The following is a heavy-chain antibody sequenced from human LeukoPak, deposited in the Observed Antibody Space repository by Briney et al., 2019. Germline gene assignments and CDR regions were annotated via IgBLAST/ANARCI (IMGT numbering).Heavy chain of an antibody. Sequence: PGGSLRLSCAASGFTFSGYSMNWVRRAPGKGLEWVSSISSSSIYIYYADSLKGRFTISRNNAKTSLFLQINSLRAEDTAVYYCARAAINIPGIRVSFDYWGQGTLVTVSS. D-gene: IGHD3-3*02. J-gene: IGHJ4*02. CDR3: ARAAINIPGIRVSFDY. V-gene: IGHV3-21*01. CDR2: ISSSSIYI. CDR1: GFTFSGYS.